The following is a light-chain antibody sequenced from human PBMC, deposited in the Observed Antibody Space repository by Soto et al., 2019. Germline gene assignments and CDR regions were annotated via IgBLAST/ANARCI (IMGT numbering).Light chain of an antibody. V-gene: IGKV1-5*01. J-gene: IGKJ1*01. CDR3: QQYNSYPWT. CDR2: DAS. Sequence: DIQMTQSPSTLSACVGDRLTITCRASQSITNWLAWYQQKPAKAPKFLIYDASSLESGVPTRFSGSGSGTEFTLTISSLQPDDFATYYCQQYNSYPWTFGQGTKVDIK. CDR1: QSITNW.